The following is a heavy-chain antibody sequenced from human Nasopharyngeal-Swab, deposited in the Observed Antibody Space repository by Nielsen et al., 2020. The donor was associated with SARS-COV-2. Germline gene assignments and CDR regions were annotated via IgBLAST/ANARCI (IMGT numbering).Heavy chain of an antibody. V-gene: IGHV3-9*01. Sequence: SLKISCAASGFTFDDYAMHWVRQAPGKGLEWVSGISWNSGSIGYADSVKGRFTISRDNAKNSLYLQMNSLRAEDTAVYYCARGGNYYDSSGYVYYYYGMDVWGQGTTVTVSS. CDR2: ISWNSGSI. CDR1: GFTFDDYA. J-gene: IGHJ6*02. CDR3: ARGGNYYDSSGYVYYYYGMDV. D-gene: IGHD3-22*01.